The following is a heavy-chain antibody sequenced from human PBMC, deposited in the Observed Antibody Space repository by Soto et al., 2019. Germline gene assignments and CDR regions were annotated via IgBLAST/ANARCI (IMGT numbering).Heavy chain of an antibody. CDR1: GFTFSNAW. Sequence: EVQLVESGGGLVKPGGSFRLSCAASGFTFSNAWMNWVRQAPGKGLEWVGRIKSKTDGGTTDYAAPVKGRFTISRDDSKNTLYLQMNSLKTEDTAVYYCTTLYYYDSSGSVYWGQGTLVTVSS. D-gene: IGHD3-22*01. V-gene: IGHV3-15*07. J-gene: IGHJ4*02. CDR3: TTLYYYDSSGSVY. CDR2: IKSKTDGGTT.